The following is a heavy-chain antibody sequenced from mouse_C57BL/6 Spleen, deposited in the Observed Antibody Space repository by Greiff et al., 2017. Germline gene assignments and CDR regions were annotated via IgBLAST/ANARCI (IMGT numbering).Heavy chain of an antibody. CDR1: GFTFSDYY. V-gene: IGHV5-16*01. CDR3: ARERERDDWYFDV. J-gene: IGHJ1*03. CDR2: INYDGSTT. Sequence: EVMLVESEGGLVQPGSSMKLSCTASGFTFSDYYMAWVRQVPEKGLEWVANINYDGSTTYYMDSLKSRFIISRDNAKNILYLQLSRLKSEDTATYYCARERERDDWYFDVWGTGTTVTVSS.